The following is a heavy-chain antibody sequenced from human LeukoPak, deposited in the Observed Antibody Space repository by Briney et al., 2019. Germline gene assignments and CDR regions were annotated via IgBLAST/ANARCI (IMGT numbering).Heavy chain of an antibody. D-gene: IGHD3-10*01. CDR3: ARGGYYGSGNDFRFDP. V-gene: IGHV4-4*02. CDR2: IYHSGNN. J-gene: IGHJ5*02. CDR1: GGSISSNNW. Sequence: SETLSLTCAVSGGSISSNNWWSWVRQPPGKGLEWIGEIYHSGNNNYNPSLKSRVTISVDTSKNQFSLKLSSVTAADTAIYYCARGGYYGSGNDFRFDPWGQGTLVTVSS.